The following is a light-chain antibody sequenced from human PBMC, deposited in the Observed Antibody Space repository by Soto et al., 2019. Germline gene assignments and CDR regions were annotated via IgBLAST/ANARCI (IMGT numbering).Light chain of an antibody. CDR3: AAWDDSLSGYV. Sequence: QSVLTQPPSASGTPGQRVTISCSGSRSNIGSNPVNWYQQLPGTAPKLLIDSNNQRPSGVPDRFSGSKSGTSASLAISGLRSEDEADYYCAAWDDSLSGYVFGTGTKVTVL. J-gene: IGLJ1*01. V-gene: IGLV1-47*02. CDR1: RSNIGSNP. CDR2: SNN.